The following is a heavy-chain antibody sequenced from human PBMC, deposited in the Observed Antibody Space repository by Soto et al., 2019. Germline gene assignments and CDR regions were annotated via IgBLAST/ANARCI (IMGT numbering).Heavy chain of an antibody. V-gene: IGHV3-30-3*01. CDR2: ILDDGNNK. J-gene: IGHJ4*02. D-gene: IGHD3-10*01. CDR3: ARDDEGGSYCDLGY. Sequence: QVQLVESGGGGVQPGRSLRLSCAASGFTFSNYIMHWVRQAPGKGLEWVAFILDDGNNKYYADSVKGRFTISRDNSKNTLYLKMNSLRTEDTAVYYCARDDEGGSYCDLGYWGQGTLVTVSS. CDR1: GFTFSNYI.